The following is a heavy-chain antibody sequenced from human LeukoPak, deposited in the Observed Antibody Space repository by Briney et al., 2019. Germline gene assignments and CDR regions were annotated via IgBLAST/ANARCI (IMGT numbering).Heavy chain of an antibody. CDR2: MNPNSGNT. D-gene: IGHD6-19*01. Sequence: GASVTASCQASGYILTRYDINWVRPATGQGREWMGWMNPNSGNTGYAQKFQGRVTMTRNNSISTAYIELSSLRSEDTAGYFCARGAGPERDWQWLVYAFYIWGQGTMVTVSS. J-gene: IGHJ3*02. CDR3: ARGAGPERDWQWLVYAFYI. CDR1: GYILTRYD. V-gene: IGHV1-8*01.